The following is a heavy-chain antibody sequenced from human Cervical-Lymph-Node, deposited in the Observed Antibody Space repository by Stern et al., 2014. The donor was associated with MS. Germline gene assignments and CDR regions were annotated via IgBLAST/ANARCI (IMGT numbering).Heavy chain of an antibody. CDR2: INPSGGST. Sequence: VQLVESGAEVKKPGASVKGSCKASGYNFTIYYMHWVRQAPGQGIEWMGIINPSGGSTSYAQKFQGRVTMTRDTSTSTVYMELSSLRSEDTAVYYCAREVAGHRLGMMDVWGQGTTVTVSS. J-gene: IGHJ6*02. CDR1: GYNFTIYY. V-gene: IGHV1-46*01. D-gene: IGHD6-19*01. CDR3: AREVAGHRLGMMDV.